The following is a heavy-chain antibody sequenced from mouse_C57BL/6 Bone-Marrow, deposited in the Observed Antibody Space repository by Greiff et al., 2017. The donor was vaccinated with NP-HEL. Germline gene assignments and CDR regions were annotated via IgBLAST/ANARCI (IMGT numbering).Heavy chain of an antibody. CDR3: ARSMVKGYYYAMDY. D-gene: IGHD2-10*02. V-gene: IGHV5-15*01. CDR1: GFTFSDYG. Sequence: EVQGVESGGGLVQPGGSLKLSCAASGFTFSDYGMAWVRQAPRKGPEWVAFISNLAYSIYYADTVTGRFTISRENAKNTLYLEMSSLRSEDTAMYYCARSMVKGYYYAMDYWGQGTSVTVSS. J-gene: IGHJ4*01. CDR2: ISNLAYSI.